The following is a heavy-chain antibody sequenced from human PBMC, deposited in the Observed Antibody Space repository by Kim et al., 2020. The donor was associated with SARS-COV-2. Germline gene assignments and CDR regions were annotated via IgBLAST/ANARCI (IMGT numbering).Heavy chain of an antibody. V-gene: IGHV3-9*01. CDR3: AKEFIFRSNPRGGFDY. D-gene: IGHD3-3*02. Sequence: KGPFTISRNNAKDSLYLQMNSLRAEDTALYYCAKEFIFRSNPRGGFDYWGQGTLVTVSS. J-gene: IGHJ4*02.